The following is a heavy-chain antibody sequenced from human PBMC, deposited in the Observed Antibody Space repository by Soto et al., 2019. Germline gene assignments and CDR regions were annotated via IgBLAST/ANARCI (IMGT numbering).Heavy chain of an antibody. CDR2: IIPIFGTA. CDR1: GGTFSSYA. Sequence: QVQLVQSGAEVKKPGSSVKVSCKASGGTFSSYAISWVRQAPGQGLEWMGGIIPIFGTANYAQKFQGRVTITAYESTSTAYMELSSLRSEDTAVYYCARGRVVVVAATRAYYGMDVWGQGTTVTVSS. J-gene: IGHJ6*02. CDR3: ARGRVVVVAATRAYYGMDV. V-gene: IGHV1-69*01. D-gene: IGHD2-15*01.